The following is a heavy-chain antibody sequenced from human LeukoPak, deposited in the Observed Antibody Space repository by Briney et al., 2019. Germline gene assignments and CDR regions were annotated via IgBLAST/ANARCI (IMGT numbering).Heavy chain of an antibody. V-gene: IGHV3-33*01. CDR1: GFTFSSYG. CDR2: IWYDGSNK. J-gene: IGHJ3*02. D-gene: IGHD1-14*01. Sequence: GGSLRLSCAASGFTFSSYGMHWVRQGPGKGLEWVAFIWYDGSNKEYADSVKGRFAISRDNSKNTLFLQMNSLRAEDTAVYYCARESEPAGLAFDIWGQGTMVTVSS. CDR3: ARESEPAGLAFDI.